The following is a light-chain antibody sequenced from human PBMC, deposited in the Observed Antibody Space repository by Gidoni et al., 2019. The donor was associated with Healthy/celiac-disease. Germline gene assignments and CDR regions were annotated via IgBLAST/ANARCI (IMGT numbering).Light chain of an antibody. CDR2: GAS. Sequence: IVMTQSPATLSVSPGDRATLSCRASQSVSSNLAWDQQKPGQAPRLLIYGASTRATGIPARVSGSGAGTEFTLTISSLQSEDFAVYYCQQYNNWPTWTFGQGTKVEIK. CDR3: QQYNNWPTWT. CDR1: QSVSSN. V-gene: IGKV3-15*01. J-gene: IGKJ1*01.